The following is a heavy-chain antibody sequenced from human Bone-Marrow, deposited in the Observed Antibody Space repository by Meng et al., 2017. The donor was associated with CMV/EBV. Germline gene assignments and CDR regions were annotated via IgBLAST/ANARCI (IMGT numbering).Heavy chain of an antibody. CDR1: GYIFTDYY. J-gene: IGHJ3*01. Sequence: ASVKVSCKASGYIFTDYYIHWVRQAPGQSLEWMGWINPNSGGTHYAQKFQGRVTMTRDTSISTAYMELSRLTYDDTSVYYCARDKLYPDAFELWGQGTVVTVSS. V-gene: IGHV1-2*02. CDR2: INPNSGGT. CDR3: ARDKLYPDAFEL.